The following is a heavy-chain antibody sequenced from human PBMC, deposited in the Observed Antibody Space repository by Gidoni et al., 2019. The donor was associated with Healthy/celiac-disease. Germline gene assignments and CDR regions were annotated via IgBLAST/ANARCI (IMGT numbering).Heavy chain of an antibody. V-gene: IGHV3-23*01. J-gene: IGHJ4*02. Sequence: EVQLLESGGGLVQPGGSLRLSCAASGFTFSSYAMSWVRQAPGKGLEWVSAISGSGGSTYYADSVKGRFTISRDNSKNTLYLQMNSLRAEDTAVYYCAKSPSLLRFLEWLFGNWGQGTLVTVSS. CDR1: GFTFSSYA. D-gene: IGHD3-3*01. CDR3: AKSPSLLRFLEWLFGN. CDR2: ISGSGGST.